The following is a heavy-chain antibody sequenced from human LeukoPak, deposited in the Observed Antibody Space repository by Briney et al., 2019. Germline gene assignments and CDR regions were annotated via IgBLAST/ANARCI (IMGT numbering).Heavy chain of an antibody. J-gene: IGHJ5*02. Sequence: PGGSLRLSCEASGFAFSSYWASWVRQAPGRGVEWVSTISGTGGSTFYADSVKGRFTISRDNSKYTLFLQMNSLRAEDTALYFCVKGDYDVLTGWNNWFDPWGQGTLVTVSS. CDR2: ISGTGGST. CDR1: GFAFSSYW. CDR3: VKGDYDVLTGWNNWFDP. D-gene: IGHD3-9*01. V-gene: IGHV3-23*01.